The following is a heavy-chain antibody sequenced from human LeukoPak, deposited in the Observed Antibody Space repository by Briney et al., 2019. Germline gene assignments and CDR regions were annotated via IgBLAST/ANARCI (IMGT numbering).Heavy chain of an antibody. CDR3: VKYYYGSGMLDRGAFDI. D-gene: IGHD3-10*01. CDR1: GYTFTSYG. Sequence: GASVKVSCKASGYTFTSYGISWVRQAPGQGLEWMGWISAYNGNTNYAQKLQGRVTMTTDTSTSTAYMELSSLRSEDTAVYYCVKYYYGSGMLDRGAFDIWGQGTMVTVSS. V-gene: IGHV1-18*01. CDR2: ISAYNGNT. J-gene: IGHJ3*02.